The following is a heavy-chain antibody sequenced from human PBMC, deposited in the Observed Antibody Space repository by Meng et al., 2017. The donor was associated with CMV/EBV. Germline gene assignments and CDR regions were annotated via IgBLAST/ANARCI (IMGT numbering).Heavy chain of an antibody. CDR3: ARKRYWLLYPWFDP. D-gene: IGHD3-9*01. CDR1: CGSFCGSY. Sequence: PQRVGAGLFTPAATLSHACAVYCGSFCGSYWSWVRQPQAKGLEWIGEINHSGSTNYNPSLKSRVTISVDTSKNQFSLKLSSVTAADTAVYYCARKRYWLLYPWFDPWGQGTLVTVSS. V-gene: IGHV4-34*01. J-gene: IGHJ5*02. CDR2: INHSGST.